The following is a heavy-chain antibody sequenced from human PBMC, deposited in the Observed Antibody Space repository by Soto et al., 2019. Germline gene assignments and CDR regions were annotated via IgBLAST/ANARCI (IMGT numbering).Heavy chain of an antibody. Sequence: QVQLVESGGGVVQPGGSLRLSCAASGFTFSNYGMHWVRQAPGKGLEWVAIIWHDGNNTYYADSVRGRFIISRDNSKNRLYLQMNSVRAEGTAVYYCASDLVGASDSYGLDVWGQGTPVTVSS. D-gene: IGHD1-26*01. V-gene: IGHV3-33*01. CDR1: GFTFSNYG. CDR2: IWHDGNNT. J-gene: IGHJ6*02. CDR3: ASDLVGASDSYGLDV.